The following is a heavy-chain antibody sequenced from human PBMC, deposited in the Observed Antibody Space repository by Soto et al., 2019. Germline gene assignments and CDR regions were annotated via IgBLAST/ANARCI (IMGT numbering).Heavy chain of an antibody. V-gene: IGHV4-4*07. Sequence: SETLSLTCTVYGASISGFYWSWIRKSAGKGLEWIGRIYATGTTDYNPSLKSRVMMSVDTSKKQFSLKLRSVTAADTAVYYCVRDGTKTLRDWFDPWGQGISVPVSS. D-gene: IGHD1-1*01. CDR1: GASISGFY. CDR3: VRDGTKTLRDWFDP. CDR2: IYATGTT. J-gene: IGHJ5*02.